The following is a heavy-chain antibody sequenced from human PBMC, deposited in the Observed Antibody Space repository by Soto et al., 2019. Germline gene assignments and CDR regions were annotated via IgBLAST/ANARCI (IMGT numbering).Heavy chain of an antibody. D-gene: IGHD5-18*01. Sequence: ASVKVSCKASGGTFSSYAISWVRQAPGQGLEWMGGIIPIFGTANYAQKFQGRVTITADESTSTAYMELSSLRSEDTAVYYCARDWGKRGYSYGYDAFDIWGQGTMVTVSS. CDR1: GGTFSSYA. J-gene: IGHJ3*02. CDR3: ARDWGKRGYSYGYDAFDI. V-gene: IGHV1-69*13. CDR2: IIPIFGTA.